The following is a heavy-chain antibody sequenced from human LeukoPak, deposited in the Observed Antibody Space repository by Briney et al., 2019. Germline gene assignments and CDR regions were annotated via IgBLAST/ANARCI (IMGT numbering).Heavy chain of an antibody. Sequence: GGSLRLSCAASGFIFSTYAMSWVRQAPGKGLEWVSSISGSGANTYYADSVKGRFTISRDNSKNTLYLQMNSLRVEDTAVYYCAKQAMVRGVPIDFWGQGTLVTVSS. J-gene: IGHJ4*02. CDR1: GFIFSTYA. V-gene: IGHV3-23*01. CDR3: AKQAMVRGVPIDF. CDR2: ISGSGANT. D-gene: IGHD3-10*01.